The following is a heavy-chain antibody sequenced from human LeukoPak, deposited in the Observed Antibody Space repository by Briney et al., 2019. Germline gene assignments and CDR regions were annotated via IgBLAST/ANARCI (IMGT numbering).Heavy chain of an antibody. D-gene: IGHD6-19*01. CDR2: ISYDGTDI. V-gene: IGHV3-30*04. J-gene: IGHJ4*02. CDR1: GFTFINYA. CDR3: AAAVAGSPAPFDY. Sequence: GGSLRLSCAASGFTFINYAMHWVRQAPGKGLEWVAVISYDGTDIFYADSVKGRFTISRDNSKNTLYLQMNSLRAEDTAVYYCAAAVAGSPAPFDYWDQGTLVTVSS.